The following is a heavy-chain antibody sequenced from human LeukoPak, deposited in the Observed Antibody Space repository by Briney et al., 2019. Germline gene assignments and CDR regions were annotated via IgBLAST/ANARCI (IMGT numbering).Heavy chain of an antibody. D-gene: IGHD3-22*01. CDR3: AKTEEAYYYDSSGYGVGYYFDY. J-gene: IGHJ4*02. CDR1: GFTVSSNY. V-gene: IGHV3-23*01. Sequence: TGGSLRLSCAASGFTVSSNYMSWVRQAPGKGLEWVSAISGSGGSTYYADSVKGRFTISRDNSKNTLYLQMNSLRAEDTAVYYCAKTEEAYYYDSSGYGVGYYFDYWGQGTLVTVSS. CDR2: ISGSGGST.